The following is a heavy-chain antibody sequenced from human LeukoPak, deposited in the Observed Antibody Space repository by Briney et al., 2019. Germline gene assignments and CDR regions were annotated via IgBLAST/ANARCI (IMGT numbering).Heavy chain of an antibody. CDR2: ISWDGGST. CDR3: AKDGAPYSGYGGFDY. V-gene: IGHV3-43*01. J-gene: IGHJ4*02. CDR1: GFTFDDYT. Sequence: GGSLRLSCAASGFTFDDYTMHWVRQAPGKGLEWVSLISWDGGSTYYADSVKGRFTISGDNSKNSLYLQMNSLRTEDTALYYCAKDGAPYSGYGGFDYWGQGTLVTVSS. D-gene: IGHD5-12*01.